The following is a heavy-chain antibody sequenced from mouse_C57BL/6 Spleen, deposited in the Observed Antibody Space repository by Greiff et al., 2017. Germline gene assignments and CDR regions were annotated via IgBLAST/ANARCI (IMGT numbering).Heavy chain of an antibody. J-gene: IGHJ2*01. V-gene: IGHV1-76*01. CDR1: GYTFTDYY. CDR2: IYPGSGNT. CDR3: ARSGAL. D-gene: IGHD4-1*01. Sequence: QVQLQQSGAELVRPGASVKLSCKASGYTFTDYYINWVKQRPGQGLEWIARIYPGSGNTYYNEKFKGKATLTAEKSSSTAYMQLSSLTSEDSAVYFCARSGALWGQGTTLTVSS.